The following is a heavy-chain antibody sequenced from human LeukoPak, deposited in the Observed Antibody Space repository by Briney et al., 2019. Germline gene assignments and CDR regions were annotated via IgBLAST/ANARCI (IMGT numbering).Heavy chain of an antibody. CDR3: ARDIYDILTGSIYGMDV. CDR2: IYYSGST. D-gene: IGHD3-9*01. V-gene: IGHV4-59*01. J-gene: IGHJ6*04. CDR1: GGSISSYY. Sequence: SETLSLTCTVSGGSISSYYWSWIRQPPGKGLEWIGYIYYSGSTNYNPSLKSRVTISVDTSKNQFSLKLSSVTAADTAVYYCARDIYDILTGSIYGMDVWGKGTTVTVSS.